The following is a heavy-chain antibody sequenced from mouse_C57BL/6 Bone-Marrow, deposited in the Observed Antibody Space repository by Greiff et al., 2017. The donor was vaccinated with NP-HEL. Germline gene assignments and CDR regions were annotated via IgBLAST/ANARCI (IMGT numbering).Heavy chain of an antibody. Sequence: EVKLMESGGDLVKPGGSLKLSCAASGFTFSSYGMSWVRQTPDKRLEWVATISSGGSYTYYPDSVKGRFTISRDNAKNTLYLQMSSLKSEDTAMYYCARRSPYYYGSPWFAYWGQGTLVTVSA. V-gene: IGHV5-6*02. D-gene: IGHD1-1*01. CDR1: GFTFSSYG. CDR2: ISSGGSYT. J-gene: IGHJ3*01. CDR3: ARRSPYYYGSPWFAY.